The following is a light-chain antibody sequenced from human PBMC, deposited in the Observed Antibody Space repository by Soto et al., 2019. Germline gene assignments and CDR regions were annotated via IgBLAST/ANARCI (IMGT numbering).Light chain of an antibody. J-gene: IGKJ2*02. V-gene: IGKV3-20*01. CDR2: GTS. Sequence: EIVLTQSPGTLSLSSGERATLSCRASQSVTSNSLAWYQQRPGQAPRRLIYGTSTRATGIPDRFSGSGSGTDFTLIISRLEPEDFAMYYCQQYGTSPCTFGQGTKVDIK. CDR1: QSVTSNS. CDR3: QQYGTSPCT.